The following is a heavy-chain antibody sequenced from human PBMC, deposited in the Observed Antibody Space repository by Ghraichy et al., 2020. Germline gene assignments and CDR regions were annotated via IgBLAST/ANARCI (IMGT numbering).Heavy chain of an antibody. CDR2: ISYDGSNK. J-gene: IGHJ3*02. Sequence: GSLRLSCAASGFTFSSYGMHWVRQAPGKGLEWVAVISYDGSNKYYADSVKGRFTISRDNSKNTLYLQMNSLRAEDTAVYYCANIHGVNAFDIWGQGTMVTVSS. CDR1: GFTFSSYG. CDR3: ANIHGVNAFDI. D-gene: IGHD2-21*01. V-gene: IGHV3-30*18.